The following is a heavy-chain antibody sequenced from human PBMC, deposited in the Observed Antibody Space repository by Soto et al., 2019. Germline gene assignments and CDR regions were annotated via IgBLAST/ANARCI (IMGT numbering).Heavy chain of an antibody. CDR1: GGSISSYY. V-gene: IGHV4-59*01. J-gene: IGHJ5*02. Sequence: SETLSLTCTVSGGSISSYYWSWIRQPPGKGLEWIGYIYYSGSTNYNPSLKSRVTISVDTSKNQFSLKLTSVTAADTAVYYCARGTYNWFDPWGQGTLVTVSS. CDR3: ARGTYNWFDP. CDR2: IYYSGST.